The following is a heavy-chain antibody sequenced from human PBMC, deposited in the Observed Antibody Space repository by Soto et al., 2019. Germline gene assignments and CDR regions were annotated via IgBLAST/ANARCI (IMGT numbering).Heavy chain of an antibody. CDR3: ARGHSRWYYLVDS. J-gene: IGHJ4*02. CDR2: INAGNGNI. Sequence: QVQLVQSGAEVKKPGASVKVSCKASGYTFTRYAIFWVRQAPGQRHEWMGWINAGNGNIRYSQKFQDIITITMDTPASTAYMELSSLRSEDTAVYYFARGHSRWYYLVDSWGQGTLVTVSS. V-gene: IGHV1-3*01. D-gene: IGHD6-19*01. CDR1: GYTFTRYA.